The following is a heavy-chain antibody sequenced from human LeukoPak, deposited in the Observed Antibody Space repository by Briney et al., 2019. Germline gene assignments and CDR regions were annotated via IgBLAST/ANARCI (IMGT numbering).Heavy chain of an antibody. D-gene: IGHD1-26*01. CDR3: ARYSGSYPGWLDP. V-gene: IGHV3-7*01. CDR1: GFTFSSSW. Sequence: AGGSLRLSCAASGFTFSSSWMNWVRQAPGKGLEWVANINPDGSQKDYVDSLKGRFTISRDNAKNSVFLQMNSLRAEDTAVCYCARYSGSYPGWLDPWGQGTLVTVSS. J-gene: IGHJ5*02. CDR2: INPDGSQK.